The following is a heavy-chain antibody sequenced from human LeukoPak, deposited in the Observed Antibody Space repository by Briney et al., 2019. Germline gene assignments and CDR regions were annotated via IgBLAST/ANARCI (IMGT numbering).Heavy chain of an antibody. CDR2: ISDSSSYK. V-gene: IGHV3-21*01. CDR1: GFTFRCYS. D-gene: IGHD2-2*01. Sequence: GWSLRLTCAASGFTFRCYSMKWVRQAPGKGLGWVSSISDSSSYKNYADSVKGRFTISRDNAKNSLYLQMNSLRAEDAAVYYCARLVNYPTATYYYYMDVWGKGTTVTVSS. CDR3: ARLVNYPTATYYYYMDV. J-gene: IGHJ6*03.